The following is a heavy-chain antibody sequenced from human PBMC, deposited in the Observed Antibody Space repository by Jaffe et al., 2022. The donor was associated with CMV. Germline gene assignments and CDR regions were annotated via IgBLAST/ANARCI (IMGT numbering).Heavy chain of an antibody. V-gene: IGHV1-3*01. CDR3: ARGYCSGGSCQPLDY. J-gene: IGHJ4*02. Sequence: QVQLVQSGAEVKKPGASVKVSCKASGYTFTSYAMHWVRQAPGQRLEWMGWINAGNGNTKYSQKFQGRVTITRDTSASTAYMELSSLRSEDTAVYYCARGYCSGGSCQPLDYWGQGTLVTVSS. CDR2: INAGNGNT. D-gene: IGHD2-15*01. CDR1: GYTFTSYA.